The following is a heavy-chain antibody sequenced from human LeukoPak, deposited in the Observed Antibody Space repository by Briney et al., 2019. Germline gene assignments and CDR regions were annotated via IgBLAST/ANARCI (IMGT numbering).Heavy chain of an antibody. J-gene: IGHJ5*02. D-gene: IGHD3-3*01. CDR1: GDTFSIYA. V-gene: IGHV1-69*05. CDR3: AHSAYDFWSGYLHWFDP. Sequence: SVKLSCKASGDTFSIYAISWVRHPPGQGLEWMGRIIPIFGTANYAQKFQGRVTITTDESTSSAYMELSSLRSEDTAVYYCAHSAYDFWSGYLHWFDPWGQRTLVTVSS. CDR2: IIPIFGTA.